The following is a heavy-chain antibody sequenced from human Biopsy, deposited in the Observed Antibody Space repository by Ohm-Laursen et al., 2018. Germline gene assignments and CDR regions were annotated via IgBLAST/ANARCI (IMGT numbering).Heavy chain of an antibody. CDR3: ARNTGWYGDLYYFDY. J-gene: IGHJ4*02. CDR2: INPSGSTT. D-gene: IGHD6-19*01. V-gene: IGHV1-46*01. CDR1: GYSFTNYY. Sequence: GSSVKVSCEASGYSFTNYYMHWVRQAPGQGLEWMGMINPSGSTTSYPQIFQGRVTMTRDTSKSTVYMELSSLRSADTAVYFCARNTGWYGDLYYFDYWGQGTLVTVSS.